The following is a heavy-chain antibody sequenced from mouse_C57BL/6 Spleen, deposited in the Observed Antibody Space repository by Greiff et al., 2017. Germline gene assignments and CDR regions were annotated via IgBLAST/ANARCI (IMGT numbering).Heavy chain of an antibody. CDR3: ARWTTRGVVDY. CDR2: IDPSDSDT. CDR1: GYTFTSYW. D-gene: IGHD1-1*01. Sequence: QVQLKQPGAELVRPGSSVKLSCKASGYTFTSYWMHWVKQRPIQGLEWIGNIDPSDSDTHYNQKFKDKATLTVDKSSSTAYMQLSSLTSEDSAVYYCARWTTRGVVDYWGQGITLTVSS. J-gene: IGHJ2*01. V-gene: IGHV1-52*01.